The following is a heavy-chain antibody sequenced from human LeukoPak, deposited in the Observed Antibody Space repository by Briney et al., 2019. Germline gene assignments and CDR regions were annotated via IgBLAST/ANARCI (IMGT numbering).Heavy chain of an antibody. CDR3: ARDGPLGGAFDI. CDR2: INPNSGGT. J-gene: IGHJ3*02. Sequence: ASVKVSCKASGYTFTGYYIHWVRQAPGQGLEWMGWINPNSGGTKYAQKLQGRVTMTRDTSISTVYMDLSRLRSDDTAVYFCARDGPLGGAFDIWGQGTMVTVSS. CDR1: GYTFTGYY. V-gene: IGHV1-2*02. D-gene: IGHD3-16*01.